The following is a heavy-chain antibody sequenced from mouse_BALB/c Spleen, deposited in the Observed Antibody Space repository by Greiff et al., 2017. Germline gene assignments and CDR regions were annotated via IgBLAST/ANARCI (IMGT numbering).Heavy chain of an antibody. V-gene: IGHV5-6-3*01. J-gene: IGHJ1*01. CDR1: GFTFSSYG. CDR3: AVYGYGYFDV. CDR2: INSNGGST. D-gene: IGHD1-1*02. Sequence: DVMLVESGGGLVQPGGSLKLSCAASGFTFSSYGMSWVRQTPDKRLELVATINSNGGSTYYPDSVKGRFTISRDNAKNTLYLQMSSLKSEDTAMYYCAVYGYGYFDVWGAGTTVTVSS.